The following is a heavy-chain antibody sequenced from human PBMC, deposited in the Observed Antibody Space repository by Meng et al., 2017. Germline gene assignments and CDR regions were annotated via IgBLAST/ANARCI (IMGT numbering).Heavy chain of an antibody. V-gene: IGHV3-7*01. CDR3: ARDAVNSGYGQGVDY. CDR2: IKQDGSEK. Sequence: GGSLRLSCAASGFTFSSYWMSWVRQAPGKGLEWVANIKQDGSEKYYVDSVKGRFTISRDNSKNTLYLQMNSLRAEDTAVYYCARDAVNSGYGQGVDYWGQGTLVTVSS. CDR1: GFTFSSYW. J-gene: IGHJ4*02. D-gene: IGHD5-12*01.